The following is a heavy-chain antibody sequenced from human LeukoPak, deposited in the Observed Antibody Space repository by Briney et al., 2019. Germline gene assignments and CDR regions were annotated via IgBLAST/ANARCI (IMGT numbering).Heavy chain of an antibody. Sequence: GGSLRLSCAASGFTFSYYYMYWVRQAPGKGLVWVARVNSDGSSTICADSVKGRFTISRDNAKNTLFLQMNSLRAEDTAVYYCVRLGGNNDFDSWGQGTLVIVSS. V-gene: IGHV3-74*01. J-gene: IGHJ4*02. D-gene: IGHD1/OR15-1a*01. CDR1: GFTFSYYY. CDR2: VNSDGSST. CDR3: VRLGGNNDFDS.